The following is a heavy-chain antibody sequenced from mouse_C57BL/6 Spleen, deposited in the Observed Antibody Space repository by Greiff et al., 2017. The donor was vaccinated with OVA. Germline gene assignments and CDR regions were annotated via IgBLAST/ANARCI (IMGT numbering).Heavy chain of an antibody. CDR1: GYAFSSSW. CDR2: IYPGDGDT. CDR3: ARDGSHGYFDY. Sequence: QVQLQQSGPELVKPGASVKISCKASGYAFSSSWMNWVKQRPGKGLEWIGRIYPGDGDTNYNGKFKGKATLTADKSASTAYMQLSSLTSEDSAVYCWARDGSHGYFDYGGQGTTRTVAS. J-gene: IGHJ2*01. V-gene: IGHV1-82*01.